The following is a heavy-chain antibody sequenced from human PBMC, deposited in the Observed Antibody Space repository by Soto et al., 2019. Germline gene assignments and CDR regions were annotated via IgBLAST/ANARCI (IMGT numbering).Heavy chain of an antibody. V-gene: IGHV3-23*01. CDR3: AKFFVETGSNSGWPWSFHY. Sequence: EVQLLESGGGLVQPGRSLRLSCAASGFTFSNYAMSWVRQAPGQGLDWVSAISGSGGTTYYADSVKGRFNISRDNSKNTLFPQMNSLRAEDAAVYYCAKFFVETGSNSGWPWSFHYWGQGTLVTVSS. CDR2: ISGSGGTT. CDR1: GFTFSNYA. D-gene: IGHD6-25*01. J-gene: IGHJ4*02.